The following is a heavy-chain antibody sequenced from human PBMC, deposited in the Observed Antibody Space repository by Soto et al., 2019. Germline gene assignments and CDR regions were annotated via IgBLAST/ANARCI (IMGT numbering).Heavy chain of an antibody. D-gene: IGHD3-22*01. Sequence: SETLSRTCAVSGGSISSGGYSWSWIRLPPGKGLEWIGYIYHSGSTYYNPSLKSRVTISVDRSKNQFSLKLSSVTAADTAVYYCARGLGYYDSSGYLPNWFDPWGQGTLVTVSS. CDR3: ARGLGYYDSSGYLPNWFDP. J-gene: IGHJ5*02. CDR1: GGSISSGGYS. V-gene: IGHV4-30-2*01. CDR2: IYHSGST.